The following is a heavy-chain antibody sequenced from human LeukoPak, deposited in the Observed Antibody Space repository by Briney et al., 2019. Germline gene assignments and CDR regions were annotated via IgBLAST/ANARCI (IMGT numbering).Heavy chain of an antibody. V-gene: IGHV1-2*02. CDR1: GYTFTGYY. Sequence: ASVKASCKASGYTFTGYYMHWVRQAPGQGLEWMGWINPNTGATRYAQKFQGRVTMTRDTSIRTAYMEMSRLISDDTAVYYCARDRTVGDSFYYYGMDVWGQGTTVTVSS. D-gene: IGHD3-16*01. J-gene: IGHJ6*02. CDR2: INPNTGAT. CDR3: ARDRTVGDSFYYYGMDV.